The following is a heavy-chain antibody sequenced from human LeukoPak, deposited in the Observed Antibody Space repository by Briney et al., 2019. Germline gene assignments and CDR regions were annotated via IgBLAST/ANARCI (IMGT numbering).Heavy chain of an antibody. D-gene: IGHD3-16*01. V-gene: IGHV3-7*03. Sequence: PGGSLRLSCAASRFTFSSYWMNWARQAPGKGLEWVASINHNGNVNYYVDSVKGRFTISRDNAKNSLYLQMSNLRVEDTAVYFCARGGGLDVWSQGATVTVSS. CDR2: INHNGNVN. CDR3: ARGGGLDV. J-gene: IGHJ6*02. CDR1: RFTFSSYW.